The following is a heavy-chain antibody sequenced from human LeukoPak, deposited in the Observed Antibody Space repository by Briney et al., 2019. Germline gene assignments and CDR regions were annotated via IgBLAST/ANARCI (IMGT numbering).Heavy chain of an antibody. CDR3: VPLGYCSSTTCDSRDY. V-gene: IGHV3-23*01. J-gene: IGHJ4*02. CDR1: GFTFSIYA. Sequence: GGSLRRSCAGTGFTFSIYAMSWVRQAPGKGLDWVSTITDSGDSTYYADSVKGRFTISRDNSKNTLYVQMNSLRVEDTAVYYCVPLGYCSSTTCDSRDYWGRGTLVTVSS. D-gene: IGHD2-2*01. CDR2: ITDSGDST.